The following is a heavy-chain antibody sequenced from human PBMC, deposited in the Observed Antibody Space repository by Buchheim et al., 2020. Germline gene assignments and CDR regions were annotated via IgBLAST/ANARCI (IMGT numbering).Heavy chain of an antibody. V-gene: IGHV3-23*04. J-gene: IGHJ4*02. Sequence: EVQLVDSGGGLVQPGESLRLSCAASGFSFSGYAMSWVRQAPGKGLEWVSSISGSGATTFNADSVKGRFTISRDNSKNMLYLQMNSLRAEDTAVYFCAEGSRGYTNYSFDYWGQGTL. CDR2: ISGSGATT. CDR3: AEGSRGYTNYSFDY. CDR1: GFSFSGYA. D-gene: IGHD4-11*01.